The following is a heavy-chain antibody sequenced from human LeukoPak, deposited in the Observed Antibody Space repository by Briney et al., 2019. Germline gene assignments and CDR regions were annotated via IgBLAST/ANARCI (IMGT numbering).Heavy chain of an antibody. Sequence: GGSLRLSCVVSGFTFWMSWVRQAPGKGLEWVANIKQDGTEKYYVDSVKGRFTISRDNAKNSLYLQMNSLRAEDTAVYYCARPNFNYYYYYMDVWGKGTTVAISS. CDR2: IKQDGTEK. CDR3: ARPNFNYYYYYMDV. CDR1: GFTFW. D-gene: IGHD1-1*01. V-gene: IGHV3-7*01. J-gene: IGHJ6*03.